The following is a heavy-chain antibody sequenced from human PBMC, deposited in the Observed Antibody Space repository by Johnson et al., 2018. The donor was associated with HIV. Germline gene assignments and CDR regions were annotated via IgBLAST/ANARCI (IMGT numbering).Heavy chain of an antibody. J-gene: IGHJ3*02. V-gene: IGHV3-7*03. D-gene: IGHD6-6*01. CDR1: GFTFSSYG. CDR2: IKQDGSEK. Sequence: VQLVESGGGVVQPVRSLRLSCAASGFTFSSYGMNWVRQAPGKGLEWVANIKQDGSEKYYVDSVKGRFTISRDNAKNSLYLQMNSLRAEDTALYYCARDQYSTSDDDAFDIWGQGTMVTVSS. CDR3: ARDQYSTSDDDAFDI.